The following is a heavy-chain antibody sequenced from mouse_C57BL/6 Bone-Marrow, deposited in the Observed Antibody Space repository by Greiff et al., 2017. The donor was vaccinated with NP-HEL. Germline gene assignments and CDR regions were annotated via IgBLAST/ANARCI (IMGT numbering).Heavy chain of an antibody. CDR2: INPYNGGT. J-gene: IGHJ4*01. V-gene: IGHV1-19*01. Sequence: VQLQQSGPVLVKPGASVKMSCKASGYTFTDYYMNWVKQSHGKSLEWIGVINPYNGGTSYNQKFKGKATLTVDKSSSTAYMELNSLTSEDSAVYYCAREGLGMDYWGQGTSVTVSS. CDR1: GYTFTDYY. D-gene: IGHD4-1*01. CDR3: AREGLGMDY.